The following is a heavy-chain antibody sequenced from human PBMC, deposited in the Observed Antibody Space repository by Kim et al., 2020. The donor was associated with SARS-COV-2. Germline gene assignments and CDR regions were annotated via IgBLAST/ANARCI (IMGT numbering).Heavy chain of an antibody. V-gene: IGHV3-23*03. CDR3: AKSNPDQTMNFWSGYWEPTTVHWFDP. CDR2: IYSGGSST. CDR1: GFTFSSYA. D-gene: IGHD3-3*01. Sequence: GGSLRLSCAASGFTFSSYAMSWVRQAPGKGLEWVSVIYSGGSSTYYADSVKGRFTISRDNSKNTLYLQMNSLIAEDTAVYYCAKSNPDQTMNFWSGYWEPTTVHWFDPRGQGTLVTVSS. J-gene: IGHJ5*02.